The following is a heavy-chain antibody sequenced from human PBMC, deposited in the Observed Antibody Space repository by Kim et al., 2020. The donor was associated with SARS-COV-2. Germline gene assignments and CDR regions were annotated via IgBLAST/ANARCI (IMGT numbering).Heavy chain of an antibody. D-gene: IGHD3-10*01. Sequence: DSETRYSPSFQGQVIISADNSLSSAYMQWSSLKASDTAMYYCARHGSGFDYGGQGTLVTVSS. CDR3: ARHGSGFDY. J-gene: IGHJ4*02. V-gene: IGHV5-51*01. CDR2: DSET.